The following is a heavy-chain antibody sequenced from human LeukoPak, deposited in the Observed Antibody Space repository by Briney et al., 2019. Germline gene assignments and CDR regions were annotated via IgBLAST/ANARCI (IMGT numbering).Heavy chain of an antibody. CDR3: ARARGKAAAFYWFDP. CDR1: GFTFSDYY. D-gene: IGHD6-13*01. J-gene: IGHJ5*02. Sequence: PGGSLRLSCAASGFTFSDYYMSWIRQAPGKGLEWVSYISSSSSYTNYADSVKGRFTISRDNAKNSLYLQMNSLRAEDTAVYYCARARGKAAAFYWFDPWGQGTLVTVSS. V-gene: IGHV3-11*05. CDR2: ISSSSSYT.